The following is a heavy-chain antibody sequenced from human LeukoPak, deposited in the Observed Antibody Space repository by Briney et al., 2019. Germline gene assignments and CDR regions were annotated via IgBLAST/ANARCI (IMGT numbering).Heavy chain of an antibody. CDR1: GFTFSSYS. CDR2: ISRSSSTI. V-gene: IGHV3-48*02. CDR3: ARSGVRYFDWLLPPDY. J-gene: IGHJ4*02. D-gene: IGHD3-9*01. Sequence: GRSLRLSCAASGFTFSSYSMNWVRQTPCKWLDWVSYISRSSSTIYYADSVKGRFTISRDNAKNSLYLQMNSLRDEDTAVYYCARSGVRYFDWLLPPDYWGQGTLVTVSS.